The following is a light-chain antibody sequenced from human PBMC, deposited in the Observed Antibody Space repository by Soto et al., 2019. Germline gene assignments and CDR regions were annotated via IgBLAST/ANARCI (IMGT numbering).Light chain of an antibody. J-gene: IGKJ1*01. Sequence: EIFFTQSPGTLSFSLREIATLSCRAGQTLSSTFLAWYQQKPAQAPRLLIYGASSRATGVPDRFSGSGSGTDFTLTISSLQPEDAATYYCQKYNSAPRTFGQGTKVDIK. CDR3: QKYNSAPRT. CDR2: GAS. V-gene: IGKV3-20*01. CDR1: QTLSSTF.